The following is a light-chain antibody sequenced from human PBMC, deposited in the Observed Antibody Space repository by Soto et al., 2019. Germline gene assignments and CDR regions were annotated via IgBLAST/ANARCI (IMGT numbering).Light chain of an antibody. J-gene: IGKJ1*01. CDR3: QHYNSYSEA. CDR1: QTIGSW. CDR2: KAS. V-gene: IGKV1-5*03. Sequence: DIPMTQSPSTLSGSVGDRVTITCRASQTIGSWLAWYQQKPGKAPKLLIYKASTLKSGVPSRFSGSGSGTEFTLTISSLQPDDFATYYCQHYNSYSEAFRQGTKVELK.